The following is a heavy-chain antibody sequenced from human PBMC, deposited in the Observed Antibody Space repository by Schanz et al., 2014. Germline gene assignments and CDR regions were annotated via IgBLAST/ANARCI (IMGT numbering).Heavy chain of an antibody. D-gene: IGHD3-10*01. CDR3: AKGRFGELSAFDI. CDR1: GFTFSSYD. V-gene: IGHV3-33*06. Sequence: QVQLVESGGGVVQPGRSLRLSCVASGFTFSSYDVFWVRQAPGKGLEWVAILWHDGSKKYYADSVKGRFTISRDNSKNTLYLQMNSLRAEDTAVYYCAKGRFGELSAFDIWGRGTMVNVSS. J-gene: IGHJ3*02. CDR2: LWHDGSKK.